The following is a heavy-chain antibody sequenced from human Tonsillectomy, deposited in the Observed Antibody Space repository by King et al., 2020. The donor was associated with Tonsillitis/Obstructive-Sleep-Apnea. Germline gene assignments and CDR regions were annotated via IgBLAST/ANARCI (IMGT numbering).Heavy chain of an antibody. J-gene: IGHJ4*02. V-gene: IGHV4-4*07. Sequence: QLQESGPGLVKPSETLSLTCTVSGGSISSYYWSWIRRPAGKGLEWIGRIYITGSTNYNPSLKSRVTMSVDTSKNQFSLKLSSVTAADTAVYFCARDSDYYSSAYFDSWGQGTLVTVSS. D-gene: IGHD3-22*01. CDR1: GGSISSYY. CDR2: IYITGST. CDR3: ARDSDYYSSAYFDS.